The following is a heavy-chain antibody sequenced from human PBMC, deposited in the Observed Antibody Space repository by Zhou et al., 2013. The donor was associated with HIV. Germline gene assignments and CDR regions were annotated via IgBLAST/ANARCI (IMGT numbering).Heavy chain of an antibody. CDR1: GYTFTTYY. CDR2: INPSGGST. Sequence: QVQLVQSGAEVKKPGASVKVSCKASGYTFTTYYIHWVRQAPGQGLAWMGIINPSGGSTSYAQKFQGRVTMTRDTTTTTVYMELSSLRSEDTAVYYCARGDSGSYRPRYDYWGQGTLVTVSS. J-gene: IGHJ4*02. D-gene: IGHD1-26*01. CDR3: ARGDSGSYRPRYDY. V-gene: IGHV1-46*01.